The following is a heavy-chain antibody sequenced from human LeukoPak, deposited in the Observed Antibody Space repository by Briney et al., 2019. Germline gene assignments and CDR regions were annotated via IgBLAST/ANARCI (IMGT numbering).Heavy chain of an antibody. Sequence: GGSLRLSCAASGFTFSTYDMSWVRQAPTKGLEWVSAIGGDGGTTYADSVKGRFTISRDNSKNTLYLQMNSLRAEDTAIYYCAKTIPYRYFDLWGHGTLVTVSS. CDR1: GFTFSTYD. D-gene: IGHD5-24*01. V-gene: IGHV3-23*01. CDR3: AKTIPYRYFDL. CDR2: IGGDGGTT. J-gene: IGHJ2*01.